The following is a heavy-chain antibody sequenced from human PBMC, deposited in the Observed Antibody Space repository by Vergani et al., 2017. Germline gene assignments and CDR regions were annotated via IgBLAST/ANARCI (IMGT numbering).Heavy chain of an antibody. Sequence: QVQLQQWGAGLLKPSETLSLTCAVYGGSFSGYYWSCIRQPPGKGLEWIGEINHSGSPNYNPSLKSRVTISVDTSKNQFSLKLSSVTAADTAVYYCARGYSREQAYWGQGTLVTVSS. CDR2: INHSGSP. V-gene: IGHV4-34*01. CDR3: ARGYSREQAY. CDR1: GGSFSGYY. J-gene: IGHJ4*02. D-gene: IGHD6-13*01.